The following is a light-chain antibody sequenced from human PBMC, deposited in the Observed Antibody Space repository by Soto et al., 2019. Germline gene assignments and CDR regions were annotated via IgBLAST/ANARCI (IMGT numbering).Light chain of an antibody. CDR1: SSNIGSNY. V-gene: IGLV1-47*01. J-gene: IGLJ2*01. CDR3: AVWDDSLSGLV. Sequence: QPVLTQPPSASGTPGQRVTISCSGSSSNIGSNYVYWYQQLPGTAPKLLIYRNNQRPSGVPDRFSGSKSGTSASLAISGLRSEDEADYYCAVWDDSLSGLVFGGGTKLTVL. CDR2: RNN.